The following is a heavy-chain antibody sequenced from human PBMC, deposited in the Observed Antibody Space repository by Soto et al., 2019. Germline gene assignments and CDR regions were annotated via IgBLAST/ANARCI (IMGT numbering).Heavy chain of an antibody. J-gene: IGHJ5*02. D-gene: IGHD2-2*02. Sequence: PSETLSLTCTVSGGSISSYYWNWIRQPAGKGLEWIGRFSTSGSTNYNPSLRSRATMSVDTSKNQFSLKLSSVTAADTAVYYCARGYRWFDPWGQGTLVTAPQ. CDR2: FSTSGST. CDR1: GGSISSYY. CDR3: ARGYRWFDP. V-gene: IGHV4-4*07.